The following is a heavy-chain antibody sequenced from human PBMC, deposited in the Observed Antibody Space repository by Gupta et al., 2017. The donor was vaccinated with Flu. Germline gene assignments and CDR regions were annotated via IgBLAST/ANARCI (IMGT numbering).Heavy chain of an antibody. V-gene: IGHV4-61*02. CDR3: ARGSTMPVNFFEH. CDR1: GGSISSGTYY. D-gene: IGHD5-12*01. J-gene: IGHJ4*02. CDR2: IDTSGKT. Sequence: QVQLQESGPGLVKPSQTLSLTCSVSGGSISSGTYYWSWVRQPAGKGLEWIGRIDTSGKTYYSSSLKSRVTISMDTSKNQFSRKLSSVTAADTAVYYCARGSTMPVNFFEHWGQGTLVTVSS.